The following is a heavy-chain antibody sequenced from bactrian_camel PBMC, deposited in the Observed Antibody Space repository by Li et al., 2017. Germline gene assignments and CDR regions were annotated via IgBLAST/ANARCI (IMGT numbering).Heavy chain of an antibody. CDR2: INSGGLSTLYA. CDR1: GFTFSNYA. V-gene: IGHV3S40*01. D-gene: IGHD2*01. CDR3: APMLRPLNAVTAAAALLPTLYGP. Sequence: DVQLVESGGGLVQAGGSLRLSCAASGFTFSNYAMSWVRQAPGKGLEWISSINSGGLSTLYADYADSVKGRFTISQDNAKNMVTLQMNSLKPEDSAMYYCAPMLRPLNAVTAAAALLPTLYGPWGQGTQVTVS. J-gene: IGHJ6*01.